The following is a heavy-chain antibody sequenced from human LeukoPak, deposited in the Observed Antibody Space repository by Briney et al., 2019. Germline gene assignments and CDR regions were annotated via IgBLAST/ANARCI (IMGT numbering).Heavy chain of an antibody. CDR2: ISGSGGST. CDR1: GFTFSSYS. V-gene: IGHV3-23*01. J-gene: IGHJ5*02. D-gene: IGHD3-10*01. Sequence: GGSLRLSCAASGFTFSSYSMNWVRQAPGKGLEWVSAISGSGGSTYYADSVKGRFTISRDNSKNTLYLHMNSLRAEDTAVYYCARVSMRVRGARRFDPWGQGTLVTVSS. CDR3: ARVSMRVRGARRFDP.